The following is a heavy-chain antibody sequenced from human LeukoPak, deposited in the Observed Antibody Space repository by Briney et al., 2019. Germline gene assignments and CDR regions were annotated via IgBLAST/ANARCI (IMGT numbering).Heavy chain of an antibody. J-gene: IGHJ4*02. CDR3: ARDPNIVVVSAADFDY. CDR1: GFTFSSYA. D-gene: IGHD2-2*01. CDR2: ISYDGSNK. V-gene: IGHV3-30-3*01. Sequence: GGSLRLSCAASGFTFSSYALHWVRQAPGKGLEWVAVISYDGSNKYYADSVKGRFTISRDNSKNTLYLQMNSLRAEDTAVYYCARDPNIVVVSAADFDYWGQGTLVTVSS.